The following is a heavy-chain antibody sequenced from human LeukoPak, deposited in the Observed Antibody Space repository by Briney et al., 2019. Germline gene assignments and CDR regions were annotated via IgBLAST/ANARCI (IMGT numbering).Heavy chain of an antibody. J-gene: IGHJ5*02. CDR3: ARDYFDSGVFDP. D-gene: IGHD2/OR15-2a*01. CDR1: GYSISSGYY. CDR2: IYHSGST. Sequence: SETLSLTCTVSGYSISSGYYWGWIRRPPGKGLEWIGSIYHSGSTYYNPSLKSRVTISVDTTKNQFSLKLSSVTAADTAVYYCARDYFDSGVFDPWGQGTLVTVSS. V-gene: IGHV4-38-2*02.